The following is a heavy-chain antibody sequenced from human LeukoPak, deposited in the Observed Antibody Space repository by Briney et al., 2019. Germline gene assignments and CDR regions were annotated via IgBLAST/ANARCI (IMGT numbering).Heavy chain of an antibody. Sequence: GGSLRLSCAASGFTFSSHGMNWVRQAPGKGLEWVSGIIGSGGRTYYADSVKGRLTTSRDNSKNTLYLQMKSLRAEDTAVYYCARSSLSDSASYDYWGQGTLVTVPS. J-gene: IGHJ4*02. CDR2: IIGSGGRT. D-gene: IGHD1-26*01. CDR1: GFTFSSHG. CDR3: ARSSLSDSASYDY. V-gene: IGHV3-23*01.